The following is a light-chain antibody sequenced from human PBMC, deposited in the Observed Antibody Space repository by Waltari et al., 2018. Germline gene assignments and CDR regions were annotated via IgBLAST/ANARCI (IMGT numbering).Light chain of an antibody. CDR3: QQSYLTPYT. CDR1: QGMCDY. CDR2: GDF. Sequence: DIQMTQSPSSLSASVGERVTVTCRASQGMCDYLNWYQQKPGKPPKLLISGDFLLQSGVPSRFNGSGSGTLFSLAISGLQPEDFATYYCQQSYLTPYTFGRGTKLEIK. J-gene: IGKJ2*01. V-gene: IGKV1-39*01.